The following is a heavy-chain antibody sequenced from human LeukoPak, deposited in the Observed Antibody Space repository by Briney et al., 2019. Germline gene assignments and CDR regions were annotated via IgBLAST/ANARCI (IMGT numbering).Heavy chain of an antibody. D-gene: IGHD3-10*01. J-gene: IGHJ6*03. Sequence: ASVKVSCKASGYTFTMYYIHWVRQAPGQGLEWMGMINPSDGATTYAQRFQGRVTMTRDMSTTTVYMDLRSLRSEDTAVFFCASEQRGSLSGRWGGLFASYYTYYYMDVWGRGTTVTVSS. CDR2: INPSDGAT. CDR1: GYTFTMYY. V-gene: IGHV1-46*01. CDR3: ASEQRGSLSGRWGGLFASYYTYYYMDV.